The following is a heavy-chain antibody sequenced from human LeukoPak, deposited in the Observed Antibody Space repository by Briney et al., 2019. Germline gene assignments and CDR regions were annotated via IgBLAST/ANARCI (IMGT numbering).Heavy chain of an antibody. V-gene: IGHV4-39*07. Sequence: WVRQAPGKGLEWIGSIYYSGSTYCNPSLKSRVTISVDTSKNQFSLKLSSVTAADTAVYYCARGSWGDYAGLFLDWGQGTLVTVSS. CDR2: IYYSGST. D-gene: IGHD4-17*01. CDR3: ARGSWGDYAGLFLD. J-gene: IGHJ4*02.